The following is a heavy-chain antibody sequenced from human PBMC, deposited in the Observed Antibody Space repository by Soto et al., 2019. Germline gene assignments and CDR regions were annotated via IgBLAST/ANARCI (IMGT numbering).Heavy chain of an antibody. V-gene: IGHV3-30*18. J-gene: IGHJ4*02. CDR3: AKARKGAKSPRYSSSWNDY. CDR2: ISYDGSNK. Sequence: GGSLRLSCAASGFTFSSYGMHWVRQAPCKGLEWVAVISYDGSNKYYADSVKGRFTISRDNSKNTLYLQMNSLRAEDTAVYYCAKARKGAKSPRYSSSWNDYWGQGTLVTVSS. D-gene: IGHD6-13*01. CDR1: GFTFSSYG.